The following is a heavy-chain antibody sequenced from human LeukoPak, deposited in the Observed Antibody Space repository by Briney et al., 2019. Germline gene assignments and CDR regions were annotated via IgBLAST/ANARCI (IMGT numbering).Heavy chain of an antibody. CDR3: ARDRWVQLWLTDNDY. V-gene: IGHV4-34*01. D-gene: IGHD5-18*01. J-gene: IGHJ4*02. Sequence: PSETLSLTCAVYGGPFSGYYWSWIRQPPGKGLEWIGEIDINGNTKSNPSLKSRVTISVDTSKNQFSLKLSSVTAADTAVYYCARDRWVQLWLTDNDYWGQGTLVTVSS. CDR1: GGPFSGYY. CDR2: IDINGNT.